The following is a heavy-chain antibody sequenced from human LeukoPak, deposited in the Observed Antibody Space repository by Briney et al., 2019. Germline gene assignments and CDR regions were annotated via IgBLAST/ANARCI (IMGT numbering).Heavy chain of an antibody. CDR3: AQSSRHYYYMDV. CDR1: GFTFSSYG. CDR2: ISYDGSNK. D-gene: IGHD3-16*02. V-gene: IGHV3-30*03. Sequence: GGSLRLSCAASGFTFSSYGMHWVRQAPGKGLEWVAVISYDGSNKYYADSVKGRFTISRDNSKNTLYLQMNSLRAEDTAVYYCAQSSRHYYYMDVWGKGTTVTVSS. J-gene: IGHJ6*03.